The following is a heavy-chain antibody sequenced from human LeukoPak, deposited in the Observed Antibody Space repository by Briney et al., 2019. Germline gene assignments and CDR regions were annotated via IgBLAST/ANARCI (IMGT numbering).Heavy chain of an antibody. D-gene: IGHD3-22*01. CDR2: ISGSGTNT. J-gene: IGHJ4*02. CDR1: GFTFSSYA. CDR3: AKGTYDSRGHFDY. Sequence: GGSLRLSCVASGFTFSSYAMTWVRQAPGKGLEWVSGISGSGTNTYYADSVKGRFTISRDNPKNTLYLQMNSLRAEDTAAYYCAKGTYDSRGHFDYWGQGTLVSVSS. V-gene: IGHV3-23*01.